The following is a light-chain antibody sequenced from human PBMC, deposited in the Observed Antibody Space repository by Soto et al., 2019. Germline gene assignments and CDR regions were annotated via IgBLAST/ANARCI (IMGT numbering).Light chain of an antibody. CDR1: ISNIGNNY. J-gene: IGLJ2*01. CDR3: ESWDASLSAVL. Sequence: QSVLMQPPSVSAAPGQTVTISCSGSISNIGNNYVSWYQHLPGTAPKLLIYDNNKRPSGIPDRFSASKSATSATLGITGLQTGDEADYYCESWDASLSAVLFGGGTKLTVL. V-gene: IGLV1-51*01. CDR2: DNN.